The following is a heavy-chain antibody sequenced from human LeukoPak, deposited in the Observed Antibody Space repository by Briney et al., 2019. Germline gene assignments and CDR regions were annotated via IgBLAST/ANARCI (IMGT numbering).Heavy chain of an antibody. CDR1: GYSISSGYY. CDR3: ARPATVYYGSGSYAFDI. D-gene: IGHD3-10*01. Sequence: SETLSLTCTVSGYSISSGYYWGWIRQPPGKGLEWIGSIYYSGSTYYNPSLKSRVTISVDTSKNQFSLKLSSVTAADTAVYYCARPATVYYGSGSYAFDIWGQGTMVTVSS. CDR2: IYYSGST. V-gene: IGHV4-38-2*02. J-gene: IGHJ3*02.